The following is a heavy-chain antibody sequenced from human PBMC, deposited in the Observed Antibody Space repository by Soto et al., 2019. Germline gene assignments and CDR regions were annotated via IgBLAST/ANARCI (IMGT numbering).Heavy chain of an antibody. Sequence: SETLSLTCTVSGGSISSGGYYWSWIRQHPGKGLEWIGYIYYSGSTYYTPSLKSRVTISVDTSKNQFSLKLSSVTAADTAVYYCARDVGWFGNLRENAYYYYGMDVWGQGPTVTVYS. V-gene: IGHV4-31*03. J-gene: IGHJ6*02. CDR1: GGSISSGGYY. CDR3: ARDVGWFGNLRENAYYYYGMDV. CDR2: IYYSGST. D-gene: IGHD3-10*01.